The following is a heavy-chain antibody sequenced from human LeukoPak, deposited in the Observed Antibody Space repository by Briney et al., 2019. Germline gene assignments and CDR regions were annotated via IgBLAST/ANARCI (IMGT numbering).Heavy chain of an antibody. V-gene: IGHV3-9*01. CDR2: INWNSANI. CDR1: GFTFDDYA. CDR3: AKEAWVSNSRNHFDY. Sequence: SGGSLRLSCAASGFTFDDYAMHWVRQAPGKGLEWVSRINWNSANIVYADSVKGRFTISGDNPKNLLFLQINSLRVEDTAVYYCAKEAWVSNSRNHFDYWGQGTLVTVSS. J-gene: IGHJ4*02. D-gene: IGHD1-14*01.